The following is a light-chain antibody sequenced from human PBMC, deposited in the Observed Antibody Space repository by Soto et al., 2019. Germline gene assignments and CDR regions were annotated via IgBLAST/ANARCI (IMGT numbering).Light chain of an antibody. CDR1: QSVSSSH. CDR3: HQYGSSPLT. Sequence: EVVLTQSPGTLSLSPGERATLSCRASQSVSSSHLAWYQQKPGQAPRLLMYGASSRATGIPDRFSGSGSGTAFALTVSRLEPADFAVYYCHQYGSSPLTFGEGTKVALK. V-gene: IGKV3-20*01. J-gene: IGKJ4*01. CDR2: GAS.